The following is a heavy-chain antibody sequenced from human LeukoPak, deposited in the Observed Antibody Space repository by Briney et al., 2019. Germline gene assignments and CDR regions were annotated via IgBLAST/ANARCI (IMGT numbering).Heavy chain of an antibody. CDR3: ARQTSWYFDL. J-gene: IGHJ2*01. CDR1: GGSSRNYY. Sequence: SAPLSLTCTVSGGSSRNYYWSWIRQPPGKGLEWIGYIYYSGTGSNYNPYLKSRVTISVDTSKNQFSLKLTSVTAADTAVYYCARQTSWYFDLWGRGTLVTVSS. V-gene: IGHV4-59*08. CDR2: IYYSGTGS.